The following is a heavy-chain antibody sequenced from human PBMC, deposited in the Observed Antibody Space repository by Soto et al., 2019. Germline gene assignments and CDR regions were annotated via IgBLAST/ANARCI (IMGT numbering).Heavy chain of an antibody. CDR3: ARGQDYGDGYNPIDY. CDR2: TYYRAKWYK. Sequence: SQPLSLTCVISGDTVSSNSAAWDYIRQSPSIGLEWLGRTYYRAKWYKDYAVSVKRRITINPDTSKNTFYLQLNSVTPEDTAVYYCARGQDYGDGYNPIDYWGQGTLVTVSS. J-gene: IGHJ4*02. D-gene: IGHD5-12*01. CDR1: GDTVSSNSAA. V-gene: IGHV6-1*01.